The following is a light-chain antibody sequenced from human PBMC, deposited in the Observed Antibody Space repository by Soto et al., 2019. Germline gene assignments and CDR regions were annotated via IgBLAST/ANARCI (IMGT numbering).Light chain of an antibody. V-gene: IGKV1-39*01. CDR2: AAS. CDR3: QQSYNTPIT. Sequence: DIQMTQSPSSLSASVGARVTITCRASQSISSYLNWYQQKPGKAPKLLIYAASSLQSGVPSRFSGSRSGTDFTLIISSLQPEDFATYYCQQSYNTPITFGQGTLLEIK. J-gene: IGKJ5*01. CDR1: QSISSY.